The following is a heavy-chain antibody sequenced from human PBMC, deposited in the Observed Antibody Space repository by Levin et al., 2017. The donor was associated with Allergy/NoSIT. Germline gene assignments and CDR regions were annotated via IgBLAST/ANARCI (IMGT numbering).Heavy chain of an antibody. D-gene: IGHD1-7*01. CDR3: ARGNSRSWYYYGFDG. V-gene: IGHV3-30*04. J-gene: IGHJ6*02. CDR1: GFTFSTYT. Sequence: PGGSLRLSCAASGFTFSTYTIHWVRQAPGKGLEWVAVISSDGSIKYYSDSVKGRFTISRDNSGNTVYLEMNSLRPEDTSLYYCARGNSRSWYYYGFDGWGQGTTVTVSS. CDR2: ISSDGSIK.